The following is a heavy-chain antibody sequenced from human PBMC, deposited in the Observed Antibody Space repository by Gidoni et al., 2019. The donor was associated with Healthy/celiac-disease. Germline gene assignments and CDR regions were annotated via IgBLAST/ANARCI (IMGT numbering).Heavy chain of an antibody. CDR2: INPNSGGT. D-gene: IGHD2-2*01. CDR3: ARTYCSSTSCYSNGDYYYYYGMDV. V-gene: IGHV1-2*02. CDR1: GYTFTGYY. Sequence: QVQLVQSGAEVMKPGAAVKVSCKASGYTFTGYYMHWVRQAPGQGLEWMGWINPNSGGTNNAQKFQGRVTMTRDTSISTAYMELSRLRSDDTAVYYCARTYCSSTSCYSNGDYYYYYGMDVWGQGTTVTVSS. J-gene: IGHJ6*02.